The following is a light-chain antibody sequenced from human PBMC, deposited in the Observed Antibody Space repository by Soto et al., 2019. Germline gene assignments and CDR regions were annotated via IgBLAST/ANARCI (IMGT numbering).Light chain of an antibody. V-gene: IGKV1-39*01. J-gene: IGKJ1*01. CDR2: AAS. Sequence: DIQMTQPPSSLSASVGDRVTITCRASQSISSYLNRYQQKPGKAPKLLIYAASSLQSGVPSRFSGSGSGTDFTLTISSLQPEDFATYYCKQSYSTPQTFGQGTKVDIK. CDR3: KQSYSTPQT. CDR1: QSISSY.